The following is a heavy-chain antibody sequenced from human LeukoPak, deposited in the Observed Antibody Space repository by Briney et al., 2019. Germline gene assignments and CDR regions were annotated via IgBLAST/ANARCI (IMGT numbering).Heavy chain of an antibody. V-gene: IGHV4-38-2*01. CDR3: ARVFGNFSDRWFDP. D-gene: IGHD3-22*01. CDR1: GYSISSGYY. J-gene: IGHJ5*02. Sequence: SETLSLTCAVSGYSISSGYYWGWIRQPPGKGLEWIGSIFHSGSTYYNPSLKSRVTLSIDTSKNQFSLRLSSVTATDTVVYYCARVFGNFSDRWFDPWGQGTLVTVSS. CDR2: IFHSGST.